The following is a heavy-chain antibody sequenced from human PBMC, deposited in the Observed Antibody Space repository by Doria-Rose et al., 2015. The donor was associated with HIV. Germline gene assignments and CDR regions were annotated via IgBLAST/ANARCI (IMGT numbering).Heavy chain of an antibody. D-gene: IGHD6-13*01. CDR3: ARIKSSRWYHKYYFDF. V-gene: IGHV2-26*01. Sequence: QVQLVQSGPVLVKPTETLTLTCTVSGVSLSSPGMGVSWIRQPPGKALEWLANIFSDAERSYKTSLMSRLTISRGTSKSQVVLTMTDMDPVDTATYYCARIKSSRWYHKYYFDFWGQGTLVIVSA. CDR1: GVSLSSPGMG. CDR2: IFSDAER. J-gene: IGHJ4*02.